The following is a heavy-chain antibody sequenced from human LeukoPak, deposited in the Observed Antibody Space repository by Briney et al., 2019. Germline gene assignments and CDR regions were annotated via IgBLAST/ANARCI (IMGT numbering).Heavy chain of an antibody. CDR3: ASRGWTASDFDY. CDR1: GFTFSSYG. CDR2: ISYDGSKK. D-gene: IGHD2-15*01. V-gene: IGHV3-30*03. J-gene: IGHJ4*02. Sequence: PGGTLRLSCADSGFTFSSYGMSWVRQAPGKGLEWVTVISYDGSKKNYADSVKGRFTISRDNSKNTLYLQMNSMRAEDTAVYYCASRGWTASDFDYWGQGTLVTVSS.